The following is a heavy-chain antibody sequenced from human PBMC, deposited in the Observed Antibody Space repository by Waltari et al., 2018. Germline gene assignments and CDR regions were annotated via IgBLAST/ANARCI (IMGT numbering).Heavy chain of an antibody. CDR2: SIPIFGTA. CDR3: AGLFLLDIVVVVAANGMDV. CDR1: GGTFSSYA. Sequence: QVQLVQSGAEVTKPGSSVKVSCTAYGGTFSSYAISWARPAPGQGREWMGGSIPIFGTANYAQKFQGRVTITADESTSTAYMELSSLRSEDTAVYYCAGLFLLDIVVVVAANGMDVWGQGTTVTVSS. V-gene: IGHV1-69*01. D-gene: IGHD2-15*01. J-gene: IGHJ6*02.